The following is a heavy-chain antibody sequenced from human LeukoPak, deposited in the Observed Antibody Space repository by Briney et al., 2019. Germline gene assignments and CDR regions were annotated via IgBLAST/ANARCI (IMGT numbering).Heavy chain of an antibody. D-gene: IGHD6-19*01. Sequence: GGSLRLSCAASGFTVSSNYMSWVRQAPGKGLEWVSVIYSGGSTYYADSVKGRFTISRDNSKNTLYLQVNSLRAEDTAVYYCARGHRSSGWTLDYWGQGTLVTVSS. CDR1: GFTVSSNY. CDR2: IYSGGST. V-gene: IGHV3-53*01. J-gene: IGHJ4*02. CDR3: ARGHRSSGWTLDY.